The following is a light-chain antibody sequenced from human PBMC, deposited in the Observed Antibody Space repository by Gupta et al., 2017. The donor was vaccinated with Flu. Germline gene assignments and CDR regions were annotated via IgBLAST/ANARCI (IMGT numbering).Light chain of an antibody. Sequence: QTVVTQEPSFSVSPGGTVTLTCGLNSGSVSTNHYPSWYQQTPGQAPRTRIYSTNTRSSGVPDRVSGSILGNNAAPTITGAQSDDEADDDCVLYIGRARGMFGGGTKLTVL. CDR1: SGSVSTNHY. CDR2: STN. J-gene: IGLJ3*02. V-gene: IGLV8-61*01. CDR3: VLYIGRARGM.